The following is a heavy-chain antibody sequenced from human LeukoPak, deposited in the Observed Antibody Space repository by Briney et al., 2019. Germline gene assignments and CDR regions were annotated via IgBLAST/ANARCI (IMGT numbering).Heavy chain of an antibody. D-gene: IGHD3-22*01. CDR3: ARDGPAYYYDSSGYFGY. CDR2: ISYDGSNK. Sequence: GRSLRLSCAASGFTFSIYAMHWVRQAPGKGLEWVAVISYDGSNKYYADSVKGRFTISRDNSKNTLYLQMNSLRAEDTAVYYCARDGPAYYYDSSGYFGYWGQGTLVTVSS. V-gene: IGHV3-30*04. J-gene: IGHJ4*02. CDR1: GFTFSIYA.